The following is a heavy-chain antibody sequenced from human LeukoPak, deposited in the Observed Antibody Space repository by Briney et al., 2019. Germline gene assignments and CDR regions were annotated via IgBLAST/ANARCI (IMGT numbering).Heavy chain of an antibody. J-gene: IGHJ4*02. Sequence: PGGSLRLSCVASGFTFSSYGMHWVRQAPGKGPEWAAVISYDGSDRYYANFVKGRFTISRDNSKNTLFLQTNSMRPEDTAVYYCAKGVSRGVDPTGLEYWGQGTPVTVSS. CDR2: ISYDGSDR. CDR1: GFTFSSYG. D-gene: IGHD1-1*01. V-gene: IGHV3-30*18. CDR3: AKGVSRGVDPTGLEY.